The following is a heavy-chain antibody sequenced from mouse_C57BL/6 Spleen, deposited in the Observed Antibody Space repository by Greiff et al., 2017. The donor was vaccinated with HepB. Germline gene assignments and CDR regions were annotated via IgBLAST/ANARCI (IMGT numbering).Heavy chain of an antibody. CDR2: IYPGSGST. CDR3: ARGRSTVVASPFAY. D-gene: IGHD1-1*01. Sequence: QVQLQQPGAELVKPGASVKMSCKASGYTFTSYWITWVKQRPGQGLEWIGDIYPGSGSTNYNEKFKSKATLTVDTSSSTAYMQLSSLTSEDSAVYYCARGRSTVVASPFAYWGQGTLVTVSA. CDR1: GYTFTSYW. J-gene: IGHJ3*01. V-gene: IGHV1-55*01.